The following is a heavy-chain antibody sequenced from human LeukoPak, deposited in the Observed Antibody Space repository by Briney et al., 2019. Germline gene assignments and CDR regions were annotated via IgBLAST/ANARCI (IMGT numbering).Heavy chain of an antibody. J-gene: IGHJ2*01. Sequence: PGGSLTLSCAASGLAFNTYSMNWVRQAPGNGLEWVSYILSTSSVIYYADSVKGRLTISRDNVRNSLSLQLNRLRAEDTAVYYCSRYASSYYDTPSNYWFFDLCGGGGLGTVSS. CDR3: SRYASSYYDTPSNYWFFDL. V-gene: IGHV3-48*01. D-gene: IGHD3-22*01. CDR1: GLAFNTYS. CDR2: ILSTSSVI.